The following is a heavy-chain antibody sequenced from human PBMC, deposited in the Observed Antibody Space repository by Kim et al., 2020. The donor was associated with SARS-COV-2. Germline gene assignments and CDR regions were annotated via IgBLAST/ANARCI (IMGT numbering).Heavy chain of an antibody. J-gene: IGHJ3*02. CDR1: GFTFSSYA. Sequence: GGSLRLSCAASGFTFSSYAMHWVRQATGKGLEWVSAIGTAGDTYYPGSVKGRFTISRENAKNSLYLQMNSLGAGDTAVYYCARDSSGYGGAFDIWGQGTMVTVSS. D-gene: IGHD6-19*01. CDR3: ARDSSGYGGAFDI. V-gene: IGHV3-13*04. CDR2: IGTAGDT.